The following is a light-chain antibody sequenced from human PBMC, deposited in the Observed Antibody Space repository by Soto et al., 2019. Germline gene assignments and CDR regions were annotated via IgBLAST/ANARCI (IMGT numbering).Light chain of an antibody. V-gene: IGKV1-5*03. CDR2: KAS. CDR3: QQYNSYST. Sequence: DIQMTQSPSTLSASVGDRVTITCRASQSISSWLAWYQQKPGKAPKLLIYKASSLESGVPTRFSGSGSGTESTLTISSVQPDVHATYYCQQYNSYSTFGQGTKLEIK. J-gene: IGKJ1*01. CDR1: QSISSW.